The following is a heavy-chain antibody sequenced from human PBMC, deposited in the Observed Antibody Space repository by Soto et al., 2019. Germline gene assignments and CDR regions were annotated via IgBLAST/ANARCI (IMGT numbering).Heavy chain of an antibody. CDR1: GGTFSTSA. Sequence: QVQLMQSGAEVKKPGSSVKVSCKASGGTFSTSAISWVRQAPGEGLEWVGGIMPVFATPDYAQKFQGRGTNSADESTTTAYLELTCLTTDDTAVYYCARDTDSQQLGVNYYYILEVWGQGTAISVSS. D-gene: IGHD3-3*02. CDR3: ARDTDSQQLGVNYYYILEV. J-gene: IGHJ6*02. CDR2: IMPVFATP. V-gene: IGHV1-69*12.